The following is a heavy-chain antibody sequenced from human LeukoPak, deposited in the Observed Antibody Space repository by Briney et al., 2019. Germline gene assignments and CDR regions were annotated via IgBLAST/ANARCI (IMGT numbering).Heavy chain of an antibody. Sequence: GGSLRLSCAASGFTFSSYSMNWVRQAPGKGLEWVSYISSSSSTIYYADSVKGRFTIPRDNAKNSLYLQMNSLRAEDTAVYYCARGPVLRFLEWFPFDYWGQGTLVTVSS. J-gene: IGHJ4*02. CDR2: ISSSSSTI. CDR3: ARGPVLRFLEWFPFDY. CDR1: GFTFSSYS. V-gene: IGHV3-48*01. D-gene: IGHD3-3*01.